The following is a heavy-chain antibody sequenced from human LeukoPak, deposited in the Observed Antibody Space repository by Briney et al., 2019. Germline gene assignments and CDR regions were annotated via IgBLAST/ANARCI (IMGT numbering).Heavy chain of an antibody. CDR3: ARDAPQDPAAGVLAS. CDR2: IYSRGDT. CDR1: GFTVSDNY. J-gene: IGHJ5*02. D-gene: IGHD6-13*01. Sequence: GGSLRLSCAASGFTVSDNYMSWVRQAPGKGLEWFSVIYSRGDTYYADSVEGRFTISKDNSKNTLFRQMNSLRVEDTAIYYCARDAPQDPAAGVLASWGQGSLVTVSS. V-gene: IGHV3-53*01.